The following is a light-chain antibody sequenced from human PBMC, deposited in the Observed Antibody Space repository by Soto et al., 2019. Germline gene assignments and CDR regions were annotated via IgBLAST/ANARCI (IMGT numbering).Light chain of an antibody. J-gene: IGLJ2*01. CDR1: SSNIGSNT. CDR2: TDD. V-gene: IGLV1-44*01. CDR3: AAWDASLNAVV. Sequence: QSVLTQPPSASGTPGQRVTISCSGRSSNIGSNTVNWYQQLPGTAPKLLIHTDDQRPSGVPDRFSGSKSGTSASLAISGLQSEDEADYYCAAWDASLNAVVFGGGTKLTVL.